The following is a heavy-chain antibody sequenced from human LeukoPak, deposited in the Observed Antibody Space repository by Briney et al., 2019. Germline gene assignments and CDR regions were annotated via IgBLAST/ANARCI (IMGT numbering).Heavy chain of an antibody. CDR3: ARAVDFDY. CDR1: GFTFSSYE. J-gene: IGHJ4*02. CDR2: INHSGST. Sequence: GSLRLSCAASGFTFSSYEMNWVRQAPGRGLEWIGEINHSGSTNYNPSLKSRVTISVDTSKNQFSLKLSSVTAADTAVYYCARAVDFDYWGQGTLVTVSS. V-gene: IGHV4-34*01.